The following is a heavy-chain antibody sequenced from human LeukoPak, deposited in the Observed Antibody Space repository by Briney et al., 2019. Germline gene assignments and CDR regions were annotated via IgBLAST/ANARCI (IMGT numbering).Heavy chain of an antibody. CDR1: GFTFSSYG. J-gene: IGHJ6*02. Sequence: GGSLRLSCAASGFTFSSYGMHWVRQAPGKGLEWVAVIWYDGSNKYYADSVKSRFTISRDNSKNTLYLQMNSLRAEDTAVYYCARHDCSGGSCYNQAYYYYYGMDVWGQGTTVTVSS. D-gene: IGHD2-15*01. CDR2: IWYDGSNK. CDR3: ARHDCSGGSCYNQAYYYYYGMDV. V-gene: IGHV3-33*01.